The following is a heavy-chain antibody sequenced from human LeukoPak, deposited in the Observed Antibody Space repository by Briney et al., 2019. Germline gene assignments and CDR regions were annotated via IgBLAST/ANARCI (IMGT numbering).Heavy chain of an antibody. CDR2: IRSESYGGTT. V-gene: IGHV3-49*04. Sequence: PGGSLRLSCTASGFMFGGYAMSWVRQAPGKGLEWVGFIRSESYGGTTEYAASVKGRFTISRDDSKSIAYLQMNSLKTEDTAVHYCSRAVAHLDYWGQGTLVTVSS. J-gene: IGHJ4*02. D-gene: IGHD4-23*01. CDR3: SRAVAHLDY. CDR1: GFMFGGYA.